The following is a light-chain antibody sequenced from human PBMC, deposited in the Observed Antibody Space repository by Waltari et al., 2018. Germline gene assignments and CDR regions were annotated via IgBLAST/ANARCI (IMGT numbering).Light chain of an antibody. V-gene: IGLV1-44*01. CDR3: ATWDDSLNGWV. Sequence: QSVLTPPPSASGTPGQRVTISCSGSSSNIGKNTVNWYQHLPGTSPKLLIYKNGQRPSGVPDPFSGSKSGTSASLAISGLQSEDEADYYCATWDDSLNGWVFGGGTKLTVL. CDR2: KNG. CDR1: SSNIGKNT. J-gene: IGLJ3*02.